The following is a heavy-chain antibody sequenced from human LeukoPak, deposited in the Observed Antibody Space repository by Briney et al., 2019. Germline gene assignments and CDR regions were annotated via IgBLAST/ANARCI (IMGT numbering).Heavy chain of an antibody. CDR3: ARQPNPDFDY. J-gene: IGHJ4*02. V-gene: IGHV5-51*01. CDR2: IYPRDSYT. CDR1: GYSFTNYW. Sequence: GESLKISCQASGYSFTNYWIGWVRQMPGKGLEWMGIIYPRDSYTRYSPSFQGQVTISVDKSISTAYLRWSSLKASDTAMYYCARQPNPDFDYWGQGTLVTVSS.